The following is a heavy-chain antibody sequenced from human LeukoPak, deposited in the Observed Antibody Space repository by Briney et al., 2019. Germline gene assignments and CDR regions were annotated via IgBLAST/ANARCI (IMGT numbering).Heavy chain of an antibody. CDR3: AELGITMIGRV. V-gene: IGHV3-48*03. D-gene: IGHD3-10*02. CDR2: ISSSGSTI. Sequence: GGSLRLSCAASGFTFSSYAMSWVRQAPGKGLEWGSYISSSGSTIYYADSVKGRFTISRDNAKNSLYLQMTSLRAEDPAVYYCAELGITMIGRVWGKGTTVTISS. J-gene: IGHJ6*04. CDR1: GFTFSSYA.